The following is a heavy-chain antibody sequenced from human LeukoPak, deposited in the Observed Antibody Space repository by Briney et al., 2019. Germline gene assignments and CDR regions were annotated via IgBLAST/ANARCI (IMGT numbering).Heavy chain of an antibody. D-gene: IGHD6-19*01. V-gene: IGHV3-48*03. Sequence: GGSLRLSCAASGFTFSSYEMNWGPHAPGEGVGWVSYICSSGRTIYYAHPVKGPVSISRDNAQNALYLQMKTLRDQGTAVFYFSAQRRSGVWSYYFDYWGQGTLVTVSS. J-gene: IGHJ4*02. CDR2: ICSSGRTI. CDR3: SAQRRSGVWSYYFDY. CDR1: GFTFSSYE.